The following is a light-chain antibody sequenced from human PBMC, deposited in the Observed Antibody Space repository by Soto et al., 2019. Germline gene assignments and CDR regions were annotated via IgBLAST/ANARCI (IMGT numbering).Light chain of an antibody. CDR3: QQYNSYSTT. CDR1: QTITRW. V-gene: IGKV1-5*01. J-gene: IGKJ1*01. CDR2: DAS. Sequence: DIQMTQSPSTLSASVGDRVTITCRASQTITRWLAWDQQKPGKAPKVLIYDASSLESGVPSRFSGSGSGTEFTLTISSLQPEDSATYYCQQYNSYSTTFGQGTTVEIK.